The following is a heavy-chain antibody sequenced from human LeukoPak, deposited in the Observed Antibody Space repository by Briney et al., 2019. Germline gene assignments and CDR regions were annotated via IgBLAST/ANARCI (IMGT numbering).Heavy chain of an antibody. CDR1: GFTFGDYA. CDR3: AREDILTGYFDY. D-gene: IGHD3-9*01. V-gene: IGHV3-21*01. J-gene: IGHJ4*02. Sequence: GGSLRLSCTASGFTFGDYAMSWVRQAPGKGLEWVSSISSSSSYIYYADSVKGRFTISRDNAKNSLYLQMNSLRAEDTAVYYCAREDILTGYFDYWGQGTLVTVSS. CDR2: ISSSSSYI.